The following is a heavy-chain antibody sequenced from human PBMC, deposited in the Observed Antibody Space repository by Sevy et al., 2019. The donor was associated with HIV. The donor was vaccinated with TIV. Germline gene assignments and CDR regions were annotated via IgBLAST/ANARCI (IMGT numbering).Heavy chain of an antibody. Sequence: ASVKVSCKASGGTFSSYAISWVRQAPGQGLEWMGGIIPIFGTANYALKFQGRVTITADESTSTAYMELSSLRSEDTAVYYCARAHPRCISASCYVGFDYWGQGTLVTVSS. CDR2: IIPIFGTA. V-gene: IGHV1-69*13. CDR1: GGTFSSYA. CDR3: ARAHPRCISASCYVGFDY. J-gene: IGHJ4*02. D-gene: IGHD2-2*01.